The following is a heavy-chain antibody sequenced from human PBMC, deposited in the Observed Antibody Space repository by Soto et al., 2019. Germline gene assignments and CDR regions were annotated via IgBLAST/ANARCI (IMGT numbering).Heavy chain of an antibody. J-gene: IGHJ6*03. Sequence: SETLSLTCTVSGGSISSNNYYWGWIRQPPGKGLEWIGSIYYRGNTYYGPSLKSRVTISVDTSKNQFFLNLGSVTAADSAVYYCATTHYYGSGSYRSMDVWGKGTTVTVSS. CDR3: ATTHYYGSGSYRSMDV. V-gene: IGHV4-39*01. CDR2: IYYRGNT. CDR1: GGSISSNNYY. D-gene: IGHD3-10*01.